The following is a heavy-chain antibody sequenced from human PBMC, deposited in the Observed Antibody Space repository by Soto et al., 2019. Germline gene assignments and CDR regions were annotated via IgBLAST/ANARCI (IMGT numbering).Heavy chain of an antibody. CDR2: INGDGSII. CDR3: ARGGVPAALDI. CDR1: GFTLRNYY. V-gene: IGHV3-74*01. J-gene: IGHJ3*02. D-gene: IGHD3-10*01. Sequence: EVQLVESGGALVQPGGSLRLSCAVSGFTLRNYYMHWARQAPGKGLVWVSHINGDGSIIDYADSVKGRFTIARDNAKNTLYLQMNSLRCEDTAVYYCARGGVPAALDIWGEGTMVPVSS.